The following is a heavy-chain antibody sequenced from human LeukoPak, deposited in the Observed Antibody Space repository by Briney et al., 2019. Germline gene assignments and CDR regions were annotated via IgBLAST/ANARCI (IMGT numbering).Heavy chain of an antibody. J-gene: IGHJ4*02. D-gene: IGHD6-13*01. V-gene: IGHV3-48*02. CDR3: ARGGLRSSWYYFDY. Sequence: GGSLRLSCAASGFSFSSYSMNWVRQATGKGLEWVSYITTSSSNIKYADYVKGRFTVSRDNAKNSLNLQMNSLRDEDTAVYYCARGGLRSSWYYFDYWDQGTLVTVSS. CDR1: GFSFSSYS. CDR2: ITTSSSNI.